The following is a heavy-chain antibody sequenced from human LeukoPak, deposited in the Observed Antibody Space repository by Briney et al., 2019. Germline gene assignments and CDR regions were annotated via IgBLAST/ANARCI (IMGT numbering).Heavy chain of an antibody. V-gene: IGHV3-23*01. CDR1: GFTFNNYA. J-gene: IGHJ4*02. CDR2: ISGGGETT. CDR3: ARDYADYVGYFFFDY. Sequence: TGGSLRLSCAASGFTFNNYAMNWVRQAPGEGREWGSSISGGGETTYYADSAKGRFTISRDNSQNTLYLQMNSLRAEDTAVYYCARDYADYVGYFFFDYWGQGILVTVSS. D-gene: IGHD4-17*01.